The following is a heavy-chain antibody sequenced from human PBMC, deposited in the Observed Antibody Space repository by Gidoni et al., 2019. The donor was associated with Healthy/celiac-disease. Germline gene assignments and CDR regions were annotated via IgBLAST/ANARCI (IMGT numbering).Heavy chain of an antibody. CDR3: ARQGCSAGSCFATPVDY. J-gene: IGHJ4*02. V-gene: IGHV5-51*01. CDR2: IYPGDSDT. CDR1: GYRFTPYW. Sequence: EVQLVQSGAEVKKPGESLKISCKGSGYRFTPYWIGWVRQMPGKGLEWMGSIYPGDSDTKYSPSLQGQVTISADKSISTAYLQWSSLKASDTAMYYCARQGCSAGSCFATPVDYWGQGTLVTVSS. D-gene: IGHD2-15*01.